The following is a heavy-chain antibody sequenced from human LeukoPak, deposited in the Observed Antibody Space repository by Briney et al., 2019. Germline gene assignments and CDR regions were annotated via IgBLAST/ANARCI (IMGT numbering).Heavy chain of an antibody. J-gene: IGHJ4*02. Sequence: SETLSLTCAVYGGSFSGYYWSWIRQPPGKGLEWIGEINHSGSTNYNPSLKSRVTISVDTSKNQLSLKLSSVTAADTAVYYCARGSVCSGGSCYLDYWGQGTLVTVSS. D-gene: IGHD2-15*01. CDR2: INHSGST. CDR3: ARGSVCSGGSCYLDY. CDR1: GGSFSGYY. V-gene: IGHV4-34*01.